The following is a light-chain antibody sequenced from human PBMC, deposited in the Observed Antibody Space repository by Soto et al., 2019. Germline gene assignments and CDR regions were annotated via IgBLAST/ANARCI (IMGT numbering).Light chain of an antibody. V-gene: IGLV2-8*01. Sequence: QSALTQPPSASGSPGQSVTISCSGTSSDVGTYNHVSWYQQHPGKAPKLMIYEVSTRPSGVPDRFSGSKSGNTASLTVSGLQAEDEADYYCSSYADSNNYVFGTATKVTVL. J-gene: IGLJ1*01. CDR1: SSDVGTYNH. CDR2: EVS. CDR3: SSYADSNNYV.